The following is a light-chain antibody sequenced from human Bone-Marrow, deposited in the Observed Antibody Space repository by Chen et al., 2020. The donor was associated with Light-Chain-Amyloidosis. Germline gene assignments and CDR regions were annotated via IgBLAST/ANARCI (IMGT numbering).Light chain of an antibody. J-gene: IGLJ2*01. V-gene: IGLV1-44*01. CDR3: ATYDDSLNGAA. Sequence: QSVLSQPPSASGTPGQRVTISCSGGRSNIGSNTVNWYQHLPGKAPKLLIHTNSYRPSGVPDRFSASKSGTSASLAISGLQSEDEADYYCATYDDSLNGAAFGGGTKLTVL. CDR1: RSNIGSNT. CDR2: TNS.